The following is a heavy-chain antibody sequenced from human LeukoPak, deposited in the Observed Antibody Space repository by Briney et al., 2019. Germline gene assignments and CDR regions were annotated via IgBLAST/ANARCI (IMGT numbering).Heavy chain of an antibody. V-gene: IGHV4-38-2*02. Sequence: SETLSLTCTVYGGSFSGYYWGWIRQPPGKGLEWIASIYPSGSTYYNPSLKSRVTISEDTSNNQFSLKLSSVTAADTAVYYCARLQLSAAGIDYWGQGTLVIVSS. J-gene: IGHJ4*02. CDR3: ARLQLSAAGIDY. CDR2: IYPSGST. CDR1: GGSFSGYY. D-gene: IGHD6-13*01.